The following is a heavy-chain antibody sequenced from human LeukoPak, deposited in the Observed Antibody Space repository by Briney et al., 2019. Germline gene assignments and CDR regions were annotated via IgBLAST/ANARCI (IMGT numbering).Heavy chain of an antibody. CDR1: GGSFSGYY. CDR3: ARGSSGYYYVGTDY. D-gene: IGHD3-22*01. V-gene: IGHV4-34*01. J-gene: IGHJ4*02. Sequence: PSETLSLTCAVYGGSFSGYYWSWIRQPPGKGLEWIGEINHSGSTNYNPSLKSRVTISVDTSKNQFSLKLSSVTAADTAVYYCARGSSGYYYVGTDYWGQGTLVTVSS. CDR2: INHSGST.